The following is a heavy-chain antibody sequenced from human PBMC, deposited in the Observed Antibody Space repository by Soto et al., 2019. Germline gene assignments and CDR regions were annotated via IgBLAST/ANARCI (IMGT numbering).Heavy chain of an antibody. D-gene: IGHD6-13*01. CDR1: GGSISSSSYY. J-gene: IGHJ5*02. V-gene: IGHV4-39*01. Sequence: QLQLQESGPGLVKPSETLSLTCTVSGGSISSSSYYWGWIRQPPGKGLEWIGSIYYSGSTYYNPSLKSRVTISVDTSKNQFSLKLSSVTAADTAVYYCARHSKIGRVHLAAARRGFDPWGQGTLVTVSS. CDR3: ARHSKIGRVHLAAARRGFDP. CDR2: IYYSGST.